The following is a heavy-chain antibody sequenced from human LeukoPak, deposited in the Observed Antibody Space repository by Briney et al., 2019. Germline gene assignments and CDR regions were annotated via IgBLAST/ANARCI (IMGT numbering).Heavy chain of an antibody. CDR3: AKDLKGLYDYVRGSYAIDI. V-gene: IGHV3-23*01. CDR1: GFTFRSYG. Sequence: PGGSLRLSCEASGFTFRSYGMSWVRQGPAKGLEWVSGISGRGGETDYADFVKGRFTISRDNSKNTLFLQMNSLRAEDTAVYYCAKDLKGLYDYVRGSYAIDIWGHGTMVTVSS. CDR2: ISGRGGET. D-gene: IGHD3-16*01. J-gene: IGHJ3*02.